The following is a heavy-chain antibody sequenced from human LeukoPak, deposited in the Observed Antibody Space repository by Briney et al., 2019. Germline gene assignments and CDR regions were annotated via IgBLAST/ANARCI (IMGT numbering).Heavy chain of an antibody. CDR1: GFTFSSYG. CDR3: ANLPAKGAIDY. J-gene: IGHJ4*02. Sequence: GGSLRLSCAASGFTFSSYGMHWVRQAPGKGLEWVAVISYDGSNKYYADSVKGRFTISRDNSKSTLYLQMNSLRAEDTAVYYCANLPAKGAIDYWGQGTLVTVSS. CDR2: ISYDGSNK. V-gene: IGHV3-30*18.